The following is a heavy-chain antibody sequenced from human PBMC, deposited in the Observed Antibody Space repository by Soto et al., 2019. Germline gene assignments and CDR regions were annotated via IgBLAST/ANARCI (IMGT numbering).Heavy chain of an antibody. CDR3: ARTRLDCRGTSCYDY. D-gene: IGHD2-2*01. V-gene: IGHV1-18*01. CDR1: GYTFSSYG. J-gene: IGHJ4*02. Sequence: QVQLVQSGAEVKKTGASVKVSCKASGYTFSSYGISWMRQAPGQGPEWMAWISGYNGDTNYEQKLQGRVTVTADTSTNKAYMEVRSLRSDDTAVYYCARTRLDCRGTSCYDYWGQGTLVTVSS. CDR2: ISGYNGDT.